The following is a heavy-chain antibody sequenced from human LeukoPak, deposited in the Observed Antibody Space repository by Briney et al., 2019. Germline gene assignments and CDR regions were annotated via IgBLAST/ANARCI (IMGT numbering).Heavy chain of an antibody. D-gene: IGHD6-19*01. CDR3: ARPQSSGPYLWGNWFDP. Sequence: SVKVSCKASGGTFSSYAISWVRQAPGQGLEWMGGIIPIFGTANYAQKFQGRVTITTDESTSTAYMALSSMRSEDTAVYYCARPQSSGPYLWGNWFDPWGQGTLVTVSS. V-gene: IGHV1-69*05. J-gene: IGHJ5*02. CDR2: IIPIFGTA. CDR1: GGTFSSYA.